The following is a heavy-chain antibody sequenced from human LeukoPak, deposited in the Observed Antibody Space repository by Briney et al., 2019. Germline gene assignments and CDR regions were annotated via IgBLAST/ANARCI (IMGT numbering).Heavy chain of an antibody. CDR3: ARYCRSTSCYLLGMDV. J-gene: IGHJ6*04. CDR2: IYHSGST. V-gene: IGHV4-30-2*01. CDR1: GGSISSGGYS. Sequence: SETLSLTCAVSGGSISSGGYSWSWIRQPPGKGLEWIGYIYHSGSTYYNPSLKSRVTISVDRSKNQFSLKLSSVTAADTAVYYCARYCRSTSCYLLGMDVWGKGTTVTVSS. D-gene: IGHD2-2*01.